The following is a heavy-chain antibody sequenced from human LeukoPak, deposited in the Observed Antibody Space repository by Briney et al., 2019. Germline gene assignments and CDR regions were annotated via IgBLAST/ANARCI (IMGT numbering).Heavy chain of an antibody. CDR3: ARAPYDILTGYSLNWFDP. V-gene: IGHV1-3*01. CDR2: INGDNGNT. D-gene: IGHD3-9*01. Sequence: ASVKVSCKASGYTFTTYAMHWVRQAPGQRLEWMGWINGDNGNTKYSQKFQGRVTITRDTSAYTAYMELRSLSSADTTVYFCARAPYDILTGYSLNWFDPWGQGTLVTVSS. CDR1: GYTFTTYA. J-gene: IGHJ5*02.